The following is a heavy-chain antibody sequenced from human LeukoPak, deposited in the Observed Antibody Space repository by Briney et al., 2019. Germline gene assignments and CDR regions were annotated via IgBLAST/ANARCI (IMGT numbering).Heavy chain of an antibody. CDR3: ARDLDYYDSSGSGWFDP. J-gene: IGHJ5*02. D-gene: IGHD3-22*01. CDR2: ISTYNGNT. CDR1: GYTFTNYW. V-gene: IGHV1-18*04. Sequence: ASVKVSCKASGYTFTNYWMHWVRQAPGQGLEWMGWISTYNGNTNYAQKFQGRVTMTTDTSTNTAYMELRSLRSDDTAVYYCARDLDYYDSSGSGWFDPWGQGTLVTVSS.